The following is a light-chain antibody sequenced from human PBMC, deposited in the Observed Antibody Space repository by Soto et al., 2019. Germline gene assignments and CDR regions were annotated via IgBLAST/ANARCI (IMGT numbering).Light chain of an antibody. V-gene: IGLV2-14*01. CDR3: NSYTTSDTLV. J-gene: IGLJ2*01. Sequence: QSVLTQPASVSGSPGQSITISCTGTSNDVGAYNYVSWYQHHPGKVPKLIIYVVTNRPSGVSNRFSGSKSGNTASLTISGLQAEDEADYYCNSYTTSDTLVFGGGTQLTVL. CDR1: SNDVGAYNY. CDR2: VVT.